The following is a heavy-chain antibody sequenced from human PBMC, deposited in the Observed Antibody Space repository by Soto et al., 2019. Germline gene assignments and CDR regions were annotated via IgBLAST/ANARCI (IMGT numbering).Heavy chain of an antibody. CDR3: ATAPPWVTMTSLMDY. Sequence: EVQLLESGGGVVQPGGSLRLSCAASGFTLRNFGMTWVRQAPGKWLEWVSSISGSGGSTYYADSVQGRFTIARDTSMDSLSLPMNIRSAEDTPAFYCATAPPWVTMTSLMDYWGRGIRV. CDR2: ISGSGGST. CDR1: GFTLRNFG. V-gene: IGHV3-23*01. D-gene: IGHD4-17*01. J-gene: IGHJ4*02.